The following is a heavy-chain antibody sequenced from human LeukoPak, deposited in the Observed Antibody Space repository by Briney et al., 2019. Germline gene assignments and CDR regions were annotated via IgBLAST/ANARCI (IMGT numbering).Heavy chain of an antibody. CDR2: INSNSNYM. J-gene: IGHJ5*02. V-gene: IGHV3-21*01. CDR1: GFIFSYYS. Sequence: GGSLRLSCAASGFIFSYYSMNWVRQAPGKGLEWVSSINSNSNYMSYADSEKGRFTISRDNAQNSLYLQMNSLRDEDTAVYYCARNPQHSWFDPWGQGTLVTVSS. CDR3: ARNPQHSWFDP.